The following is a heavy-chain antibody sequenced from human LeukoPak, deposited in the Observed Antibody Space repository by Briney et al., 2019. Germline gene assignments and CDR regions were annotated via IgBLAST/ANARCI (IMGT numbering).Heavy chain of an antibody. V-gene: IGHV4-39*01. CDR2: IYHTGST. J-gene: IGHJ4*02. CDR1: GGSVSATSHY. D-gene: IGHD2-15*01. Sequence: SETVSLTCTGSGGSVSATSHYWAWLRQSPGKPPDWIGSIYHTGSTFYNPSLRSRFLISVDTSNNQFSLRLTTVTAADTAIYFCAKDRLHRDYFDLWGQGTLLTVSS. CDR3: AKDRLHRDYFDL.